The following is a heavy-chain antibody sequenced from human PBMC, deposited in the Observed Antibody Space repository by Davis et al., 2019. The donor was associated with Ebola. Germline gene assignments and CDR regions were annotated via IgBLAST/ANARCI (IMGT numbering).Heavy chain of an antibody. D-gene: IGHD3-9*01. CDR2: IYHSGST. Sequence: MPSETLSLTCAVSGGSISSSNWWCWVRQPPGKGLEWIGEIYHSGSTNYNPSLKSRVTISVDKSKNQFSLKLSSVTAADTAVYYCARGRVLRNSTWYYYYGMDVWGQGTTVTVSS. V-gene: IGHV4-4*02. J-gene: IGHJ6*02. CDR3: ARGRVLRNSTWYYYYGMDV. CDR1: GGSISSSNW.